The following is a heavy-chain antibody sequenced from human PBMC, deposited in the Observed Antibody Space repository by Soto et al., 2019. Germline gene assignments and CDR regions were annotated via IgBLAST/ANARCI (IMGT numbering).Heavy chain of an antibody. CDR2: INPNSGGT. CDR3: ASGAPRGSIAAAGKGTTHYYYYGMDV. CDR1: GYTFTGYY. D-gene: IGHD6-13*01. Sequence: GASVKVSCKASGYTFTGYYMHWVRQAPGQGLEWMGWINPNSGGTNYAQKFQGWVTMTRDTSISTAYMELSRLRSDDTAVYYCASGAPRGSIAAAGKGTTHYYYYGMDVWGQGTTVTVSS. J-gene: IGHJ6*02. V-gene: IGHV1-2*04.